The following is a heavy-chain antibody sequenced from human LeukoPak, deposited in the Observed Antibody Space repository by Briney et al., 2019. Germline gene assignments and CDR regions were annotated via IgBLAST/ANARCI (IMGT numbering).Heavy chain of an antibody. Sequence: KTSETLSLTCAVYGGSFSGYYWSWIRQPPGKGLEWIGEINHSGSTNYNPSLESRVTISVDTSKNQFSLKLSSVTAADTAVYYCARGLLYSSNQFDYWGQGTLVTVSS. D-gene: IGHD6-13*01. J-gene: IGHJ4*02. V-gene: IGHV4-34*01. CDR3: ARGLLYSSNQFDY. CDR2: INHSGST. CDR1: GGSFSGYY.